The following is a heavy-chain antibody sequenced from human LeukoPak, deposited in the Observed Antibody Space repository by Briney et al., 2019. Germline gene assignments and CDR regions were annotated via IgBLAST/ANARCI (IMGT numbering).Heavy chain of an antibody. Sequence: SETLSLTCTVSGGSISSYYWSWIRQPPGKGLEWIGYIYYSGSTNYNPSLKSRVTISVDTSKNQFSLKLSSVTAADTAVYYCANFKAVFPAGWFDPWGQGTLVTVSP. CDR2: IYYSGST. CDR1: GGSISSYY. V-gene: IGHV4-59*01. CDR3: ANFKAVFPAGWFDP. J-gene: IGHJ5*02.